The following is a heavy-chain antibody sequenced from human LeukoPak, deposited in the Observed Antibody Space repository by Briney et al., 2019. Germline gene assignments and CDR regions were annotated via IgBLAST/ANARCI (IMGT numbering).Heavy chain of an antibody. D-gene: IGHD5-18*01. CDR2: INPSGGST. CDR3: ARGKGSYGPNHYFDY. V-gene: IGHV1-46*01. CDR1: GYTFTSYG. J-gene: IGHJ4*02. Sequence: ASVKVSCKASGYTFTSYGISWVRQAPGQGLEWMGIINPSGGSTSYAQKFQGRVTMTRDMSTSTVYMELSSLRSEDTAVYYCARGKGSYGPNHYFDYWGQGTLVTVSS.